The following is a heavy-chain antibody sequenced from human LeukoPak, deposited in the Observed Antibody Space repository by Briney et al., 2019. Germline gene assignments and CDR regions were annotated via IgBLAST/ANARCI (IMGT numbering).Heavy chain of an antibody. CDR2: INTDGSYI. J-gene: IGHJ4*02. Sequence: GGSLRLSCAASGFIFSSWWMIWFRRLPGKGLVSVSHINTDGSYIRYADSVKGRFTISRDNSKNTLNLQMNSLRVEDTAVYFCAKVYSIAVAGPVDYWGQGILVTVSS. D-gene: IGHD6-19*01. V-gene: IGHV3-74*01. CDR1: GFIFSSWW. CDR3: AKVYSIAVAGPVDY.